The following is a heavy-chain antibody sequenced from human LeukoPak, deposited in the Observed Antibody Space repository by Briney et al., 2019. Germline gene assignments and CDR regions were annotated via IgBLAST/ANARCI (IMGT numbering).Heavy chain of an antibody. Sequence: PGGSLRLSCAASGFTFSNYGMGWVRQTPGKGLEWLSSVSGSGANTYYADSVKGRFTISRDNSKNTLYLQMNSLRAEDTAIYYCAKRGYPSYYYYYMDVWGKGTTVTVSS. CDR1: GFTFSNYG. J-gene: IGHJ6*03. CDR3: AKRGYPSYYYYYMDV. D-gene: IGHD1-1*01. V-gene: IGHV3-23*01. CDR2: VSGSGANT.